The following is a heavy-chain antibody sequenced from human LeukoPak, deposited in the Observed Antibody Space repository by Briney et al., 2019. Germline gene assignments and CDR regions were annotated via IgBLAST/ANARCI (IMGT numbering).Heavy chain of an antibody. J-gene: IGHJ4*02. CDR2: IIPIFGTA. V-gene: IGHV1-69*06. CDR1: GGTFSSYA. Sequence: ASVKVSCKASGGTFSSYAISWVRQAPGQGLEWMGRIIPIFGTANYAQKFQGRVTITADKSTSTAYMELSSLRSEDTAVYYCARVPSYDSSGYHFDYWGQGTLVTVSS. D-gene: IGHD3-22*01. CDR3: ARVPSYDSSGYHFDY.